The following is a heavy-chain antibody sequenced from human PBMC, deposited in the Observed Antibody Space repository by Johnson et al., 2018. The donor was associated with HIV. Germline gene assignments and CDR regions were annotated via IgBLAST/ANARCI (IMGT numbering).Heavy chain of an antibody. J-gene: IGHJ3*02. D-gene: IGHD6-13*01. CDR3: ARDRGGAAAGDFGAFDI. V-gene: IGHV3-66*03. CDR2: IYSGGSP. CDR1: GFTVSSNY. Sequence: VQLVESGGGLIQPGGSLRLSCAASGFTVSSNYMSWVRQAPGKGLEWVSVIYSGGSPYYADPVKGRFTISRDNSKNTLYLQMNSLRAEDTAVYDCARDRGGAAAGDFGAFDIWGQGTMVTVSS.